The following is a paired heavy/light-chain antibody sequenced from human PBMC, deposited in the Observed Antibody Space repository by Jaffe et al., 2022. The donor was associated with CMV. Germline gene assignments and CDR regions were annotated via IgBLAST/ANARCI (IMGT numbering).Light chain of an antibody. V-gene: IGKV3-15*01. J-gene: IGKJ2*01. CDR2: GAS. Sequence: EIVMTQSPATLSVSPGERATLSCRASQSVSSNLAWYQQKPGQAPRLLIYGASTRATSIPARFSGSGSGTEFTLTISSLQSEDFAVYYCQQYNNWPMYTFGQGTKLEIK. CDR3: QQYNNWPMYT. CDR1: QSVSSN.
Heavy chain of an antibody. CDR3: ARGGYYDSSGYFPY. CDR2: INPSGGST. J-gene: IGHJ4*02. CDR1: GYTFTSYY. V-gene: IGHV1-46*01. D-gene: IGHD3-22*01. Sequence: QVQLVQSGAEVKKPGASVKVSCKASGYTFTSYYIHWVRQAPGQGLEWMGIINPSGGSTSYAQKFQGRVTMTRDTSTSTVYMDLSSLRSEDTAVYYCARGGYYDSSGYFPYWGQGTLVTVSS.